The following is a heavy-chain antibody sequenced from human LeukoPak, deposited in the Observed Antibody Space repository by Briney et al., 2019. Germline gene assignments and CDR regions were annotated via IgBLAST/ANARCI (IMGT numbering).Heavy chain of an antibody. CDR3: ARRSGSLDLLGY. CDR2: ISVYNGNT. J-gene: IGHJ4*02. D-gene: IGHD1-26*01. Sequence: ASVKVSCKASGYTFNRYGISWVRQAPGQGLEWMGWISVYNGNTIYTQKLQGRVTMTTDTSTRTAYMELRSLRSDDTAVYCCARRSGSLDLLGYWGQGTLVTASS. V-gene: IGHV1-18*01. CDR1: GYTFNRYG.